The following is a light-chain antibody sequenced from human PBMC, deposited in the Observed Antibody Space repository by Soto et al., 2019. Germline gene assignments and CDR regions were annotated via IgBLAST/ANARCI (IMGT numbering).Light chain of an antibody. J-gene: IGLJ1*01. CDR2: DVS. Sequence: QSALTQPASVSGSPGQSITISCTGTTSDVGRYNYVSWYQQHPGKAPKLIIYDVSNRPSGVSNRFSGSKSGNTASLTISGLHAEDEADYFCNSYTNSSTYVFGTGTKVTVL. V-gene: IGLV2-14*01. CDR3: NSYTNSSTYV. CDR1: TSDVGRYNY.